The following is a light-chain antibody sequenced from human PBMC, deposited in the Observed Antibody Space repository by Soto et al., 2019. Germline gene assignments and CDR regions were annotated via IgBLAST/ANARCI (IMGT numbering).Light chain of an antibody. CDR2: GAS. CDR3: QQYGGSLQT. Sequence: EIVLTQSPGTLSLSPGERATLACRARQSVSHYLAWYQQKPGQAPRLLSYGASRMATVIPDRFSGSGSGTDFTLTISRLEPEDLAVDDCQQYGGSLQTFGEGTNV. V-gene: IGKV3-20*01. CDR1: QSVSHY. J-gene: IGKJ4*01.